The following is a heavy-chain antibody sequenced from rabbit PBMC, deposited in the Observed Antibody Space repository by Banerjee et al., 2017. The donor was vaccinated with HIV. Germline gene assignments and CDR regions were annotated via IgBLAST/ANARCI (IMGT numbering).Heavy chain of an antibody. D-gene: IGHD4-2*01. CDR2: IYPGSSGST. J-gene: IGHJ4*01. CDR3: ARDYAGAIGYSYRYFNL. V-gene: IGHV1S45*01. Sequence: QEQLEESGGDLVMPEGSLTLTCTASGFSFSSSYYMCWVRQAPGKGLEWIACIYPGSSGSTYYASWAKGRFTISKTSSTTVTLQMTSLTAADTATYFCARDYAGAIGYSYRYFNLWGPGTLVTVS. CDR1: GFSFSSSYY.